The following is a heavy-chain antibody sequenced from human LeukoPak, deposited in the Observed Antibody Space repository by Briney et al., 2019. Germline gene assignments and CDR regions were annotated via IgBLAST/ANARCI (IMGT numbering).Heavy chain of an antibody. CDR1: GYSFTSYW. D-gene: IGHD3-22*01. CDR2: IYPGDSNT. Sequence: RGESLKISCMGSGYSFTSYWIGWVRQIPGKGLEWMGVIYPGDSNTRYSPSFQGQVTISADKSISTAYLQWSSLKASDTAMYYCARGKWLADYWGQGTLVTVSS. CDR3: ARGKWLADY. J-gene: IGHJ4*02. V-gene: IGHV5-51*01.